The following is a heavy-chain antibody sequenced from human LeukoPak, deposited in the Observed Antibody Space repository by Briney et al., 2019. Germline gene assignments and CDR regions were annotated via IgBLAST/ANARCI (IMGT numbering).Heavy chain of an antibody. D-gene: IGHD6-19*01. Sequence: GGSLRLCCAASGFTFSNYAMSWVRQAPGKGLEWVSGISGSRGTTYYADSGKGRLTISRDNSKNTLYLQMNSLRADDTAVYYCAKERTGGWPFDYWGQGTLVTVSS. J-gene: IGHJ4*02. CDR3: AKERTGGWPFDY. CDR1: GFTFSNYA. V-gene: IGHV3-23*01. CDR2: ISGSRGTT.